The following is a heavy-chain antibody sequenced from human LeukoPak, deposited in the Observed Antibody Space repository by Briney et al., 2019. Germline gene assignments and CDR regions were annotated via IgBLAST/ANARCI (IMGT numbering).Heavy chain of an antibody. Sequence: GGSLRLSCAASGFTVSTNYVTWIRQAPGKGLEWVSYISTTGTTMYYADSVKGRFTISRDNAKNSLYLQMNSLRAEDTAVYYCARDGVLRYFDSYYYYYMDVWGKGTTVTISS. J-gene: IGHJ6*03. CDR2: ISTTGTTM. V-gene: IGHV3-11*01. D-gene: IGHD3-9*01. CDR1: GFTVSTNY. CDR3: ARDGVLRYFDSYYYYYMDV.